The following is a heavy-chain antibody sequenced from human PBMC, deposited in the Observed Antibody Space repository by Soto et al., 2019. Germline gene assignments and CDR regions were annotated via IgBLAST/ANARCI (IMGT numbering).Heavy chain of an antibody. V-gene: IGHV4-59*01. J-gene: IGHJ4*02. Sequence: SETLSLTCTVSGGSISSYYWSWIRQPPGKGLEWIGYIYYSGSTNYNPSLKSRVTISVDTSKNQFSLKLSSVTAADTAVYYCARGDGYNSPGFDYWGQGTLVTVSS. CDR1: GGSISSYY. D-gene: IGHD5-12*01. CDR2: IYYSGST. CDR3: ARGDGYNSPGFDY.